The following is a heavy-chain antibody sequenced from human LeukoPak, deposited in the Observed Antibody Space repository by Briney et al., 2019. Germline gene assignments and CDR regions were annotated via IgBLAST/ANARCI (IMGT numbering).Heavy chain of an antibody. J-gene: IGHJ4*02. V-gene: IGHV3-7*01. Sequence: GGSLRLFCATSGFTFSTYWMSWVRQAPGKGLEWVANIKQDGSEKYYADSVTGRFTISRDNAKNLLYLQMNSLRVEDTAVYYCANGDGFDYWGQGTLVTVSS. CDR3: ANGDGFDY. CDR2: IKQDGSEK. CDR1: GFTFSTYW. D-gene: IGHD5-24*01.